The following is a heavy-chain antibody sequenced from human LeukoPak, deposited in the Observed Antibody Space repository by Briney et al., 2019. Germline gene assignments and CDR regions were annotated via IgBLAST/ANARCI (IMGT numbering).Heavy chain of an antibody. D-gene: IGHD6-6*01. CDR3: ARGLTSYCGSSYWFDP. CDR1: RGSISSYY. J-gene: IGHJ5*02. V-gene: IGHV4-59*01. CDR2: IYYSGSP. Sequence: SETLSLTCAVSRGSISSYYWSWIRQPPGKGLEWIGYIYYSGSPNYNPSLRSRVTISVDTSKNQFSLKLSSVTAADTAIYYCARGLTSYCGSSYWFDPWGQGTLVTVSS.